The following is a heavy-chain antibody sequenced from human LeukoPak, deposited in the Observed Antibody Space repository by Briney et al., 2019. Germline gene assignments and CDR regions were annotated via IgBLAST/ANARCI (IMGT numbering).Heavy chain of an antibody. J-gene: IGHJ6*03. CDR1: GGSISSTSYF. Sequence: TSETLSLTCTVSGGSISSTSYFWGWIRQPPGKGLEWIGSIYYSGSTYYNPSLKSRVTISVDTSKNQFSLKLSSVTAADTAVYYCARDGPSGSYIDYYYMDVWGKGTTVTVSS. CDR3: ARDGPSGSYIDYYYMDV. CDR2: IYYSGST. D-gene: IGHD1-26*01. V-gene: IGHV4-39*07.